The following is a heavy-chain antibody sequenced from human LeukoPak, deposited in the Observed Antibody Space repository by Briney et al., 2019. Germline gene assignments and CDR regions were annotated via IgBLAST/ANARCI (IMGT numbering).Heavy chain of an antibody. CDR3: AQQLAHNWFDP. CDR1: GGSISSGDYY. Sequence: SETLSLTCTVSGGSISSGDYYWSWIRQPPGKGLEWIGYIYYSGSTYYNPSLKSRVTISVDKSKNQFSLKLSSVTAADTAVYYCAQQLAHNWFDPWGQGTLVTVSS. V-gene: IGHV4-30-4*01. D-gene: IGHD6-13*01. J-gene: IGHJ5*02. CDR2: IYYSGST.